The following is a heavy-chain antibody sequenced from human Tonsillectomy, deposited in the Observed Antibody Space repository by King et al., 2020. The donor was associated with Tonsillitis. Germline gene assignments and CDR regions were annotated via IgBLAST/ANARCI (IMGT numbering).Heavy chain of an antibody. CDR1: GGSISSGGYS. V-gene: IGHV4-30-2*01. D-gene: IGHD5-12*01. CDR2: IYHSGST. Sequence: QLQESGSGLVKPSQTLSLSCAVSGGSISSGGYSWSWIRQPPGKGLEWIGYIYHSGSTYYNPSLKSRVTISVDRSKNQFSLKLSSVTAAYTAVYYCARSGYGSYDFVYWGQGTLVTVSS. J-gene: IGHJ4*02. CDR3: ARSGYGSYDFVY.